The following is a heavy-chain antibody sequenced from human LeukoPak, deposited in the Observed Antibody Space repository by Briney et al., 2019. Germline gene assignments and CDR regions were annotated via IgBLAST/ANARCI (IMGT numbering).Heavy chain of an antibody. Sequence: GASVNVSCKASGGTFSSYAISWVRQAPGQGLEWMGGIIPIFGTANYAQKFQGRVTITADESTSTAYMELSSLRSEDTAVYYCAREVVSIPSYFESWGQGTRVTVSS. D-gene: IGHD2-15*01. CDR2: IIPIFGTA. J-gene: IGHJ4*02. CDR3: AREVVSIPSYFES. CDR1: GGTFSSYA. V-gene: IGHV1-69*13.